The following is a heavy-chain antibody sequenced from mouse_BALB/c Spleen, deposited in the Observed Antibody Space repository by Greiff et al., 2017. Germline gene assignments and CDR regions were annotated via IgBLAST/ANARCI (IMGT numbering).Heavy chain of an antibody. Sequence: EVHLVESGGGLVKPGGSLKLSCAASGFTFSSYAMSWVRQTPEKRLEWVASISSGGSTYYPDSVKGRFTISRDNARNILYLQMSSLRSEDTAMYYCARGGLIPYWGQGTLVTVSA. CDR2: ISSGGST. D-gene: IGHD3-3*01. CDR1: GFTFSSYA. J-gene: IGHJ3*01. CDR3: ARGGLIPY. V-gene: IGHV5-6-5*01.